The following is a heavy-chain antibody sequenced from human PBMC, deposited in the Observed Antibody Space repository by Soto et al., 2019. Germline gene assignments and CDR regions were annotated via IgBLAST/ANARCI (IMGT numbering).Heavy chain of an antibody. CDR1: GYTFTSYY. CDR3: ARGLSNGGTAMVTEFDY. Sequence: ASVKVSCKASGYTFTSYYMHWVRQAPGQGLEWMGIINPSGGSTSYAQKFQGRVTMTRDTSTSTVYMELSSLRSEDTAVYYCARGLSNGGTAMVTEFDYWGQGTLVTVSS. V-gene: IGHV1-46*01. CDR2: INPSGGST. D-gene: IGHD5-18*01. J-gene: IGHJ4*02.